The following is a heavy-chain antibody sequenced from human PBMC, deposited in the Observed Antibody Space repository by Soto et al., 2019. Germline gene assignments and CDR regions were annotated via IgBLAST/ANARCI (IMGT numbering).Heavy chain of an antibody. Sequence: SETLSLTCTVSGGSISSSSYYWGWIRQPPGKGLEWIGSIYYSGSTYYNPSLKSRVTISVDTSKNQFSLKLSSVTAADTAVYYCARTSITMLEKPFDYWGRGTLVTVSS. CDR3: ARTSITMLEKPFDY. J-gene: IGHJ4*02. CDR2: IYYSGST. V-gene: IGHV4-39*01. CDR1: GGSISSSSYY. D-gene: IGHD3-10*02.